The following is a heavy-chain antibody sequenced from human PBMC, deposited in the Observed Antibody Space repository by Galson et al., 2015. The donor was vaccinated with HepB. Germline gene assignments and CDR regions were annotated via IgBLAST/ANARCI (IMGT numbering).Heavy chain of an antibody. CDR2: ISYDGSNK. Sequence: SLRLSCAASGFTFSSYAMHWVRQAPGKGLEWVVVISYDGSNKYYADSVKGRFTISRDNSKNTLYLQMNSLRAEDTAVYYCARERYDFWSGPGCIDYWGQGTLVTVSP. CDR3: ARERYDFWSGPGCIDY. D-gene: IGHD3-3*01. CDR1: GFTFSSYA. V-gene: IGHV3-30*04. J-gene: IGHJ4*02.